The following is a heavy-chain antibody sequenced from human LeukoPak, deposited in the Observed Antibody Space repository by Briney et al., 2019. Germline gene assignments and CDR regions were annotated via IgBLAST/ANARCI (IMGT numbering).Heavy chain of an antibody. J-gene: IGHJ2*01. V-gene: IGHV3-21*01. D-gene: IGHD3-16*01. CDR3: ARDGADYWYFDL. Sequence: GGSLRLSCAASGFTFSSYSMNWVRQAPGKGLEWVSSISSSSSYIYYADSVKGRFTISRDNAKNSLYLQMNSLRAEDAAVYYCARDGADYWYFDLWGRGTLVTVSS. CDR1: GFTFSSYS. CDR2: ISSSSSYI.